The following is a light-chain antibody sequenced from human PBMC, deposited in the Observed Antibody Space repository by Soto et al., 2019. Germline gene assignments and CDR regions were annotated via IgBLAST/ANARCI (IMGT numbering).Light chain of an antibody. CDR2: ADS. CDR3: QQRYNWPIT. J-gene: IGKJ5*01. Sequence: EIVLTQSPATLSLSPGETATLSCRASQSVRGYIGWYQQKPGQAPRLLIYADSNRATGIPARFSGSGSGTDFTLTISSLEPEDFSVYYCQQRYNWPITFGQGTRLEIK. CDR1: QSVRGY. V-gene: IGKV3-11*01.